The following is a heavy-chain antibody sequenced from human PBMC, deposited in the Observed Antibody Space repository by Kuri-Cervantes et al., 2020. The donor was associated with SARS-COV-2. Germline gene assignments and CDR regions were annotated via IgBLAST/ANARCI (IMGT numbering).Heavy chain of an antibody. V-gene: IGHV3-48*01. CDR1: GFTFSSYS. D-gene: IGHD2-21*02. CDR3: ARDGPLQGPGTAY. Sequence: GGSLRLSCAASGFTFSSYSMNWVRQAPGKGLEWVSYISSSSSTIYYADSVKGRFTISRDNAKNSLYLQMNGLRAEDTAVYYCARDGPLQGPGTAYWGQGTLVTVSS. J-gene: IGHJ4*02. CDR2: ISSSSSTI.